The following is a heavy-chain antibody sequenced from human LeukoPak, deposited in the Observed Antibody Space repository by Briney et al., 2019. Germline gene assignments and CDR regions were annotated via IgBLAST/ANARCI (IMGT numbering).Heavy chain of an antibody. CDR1: GGSISSYY. CDR3: ASAPLVYYFDY. V-gene: IGHV4-59*08. D-gene: IGHD1-14*01. CDR2: ISYSGST. Sequence: PSETLSVTCTVSGGSISSYYWSWIRQPPGKGLEWIGYISYSGSTNYNPSLKSRVTISIDTSKNQFSLKLSSVTAADTAVYYCASAPLVYYFDYWGQGALVTVST. J-gene: IGHJ4*02.